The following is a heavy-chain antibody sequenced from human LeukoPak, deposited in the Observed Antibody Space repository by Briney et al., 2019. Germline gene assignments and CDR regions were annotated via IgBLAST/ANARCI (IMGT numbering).Heavy chain of an antibody. J-gene: IGHJ4*02. D-gene: IGHD4-17*01. CDR2: INANGGST. CDR1: GFTFNDYA. CDR3: VRGDYGDYTLFDY. V-gene: IGHV3-64*01. Sequence: QPGGSLRLSCAASGFTFNDYAMHWVRQAPGKGLEYVSGINANGGSTYYANSVKGRFTISRDNSKNTLYLQMNSLRAEDTAVYYCVRGDYGDYTLFDYWGQGTLVTVSS.